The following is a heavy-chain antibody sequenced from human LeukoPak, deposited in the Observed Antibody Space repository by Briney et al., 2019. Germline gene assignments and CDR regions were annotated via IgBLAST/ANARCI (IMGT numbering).Heavy chain of an antibody. D-gene: IGHD6-19*01. Sequence: SETLSLTCAVYGGSFSGYYWSWIRQPPGKGLEWIGEINHSGSTNNNPSHQSRVTISVDTSKNQFSLKLSSVTAADTAVYYCARVQVADIDYWGQGTLVSVSS. CDR3: ARVQVADIDY. V-gene: IGHV4-34*01. CDR1: GGSFSGYY. J-gene: IGHJ4*02. CDR2: INHSGST.